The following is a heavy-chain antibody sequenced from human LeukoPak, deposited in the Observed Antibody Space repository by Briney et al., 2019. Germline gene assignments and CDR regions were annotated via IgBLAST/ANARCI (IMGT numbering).Heavy chain of an antibody. CDR2: IIPIFGTA. Sequence: SVKVSCKASGYTFASYAISWVRQAPGQGLEWMGGIIPIFGTANYAQKFQGRVTITADESTSTAYMELSSLRSEDTAVYYCAREEDNSSGYYWFDPWGQGTLVTVSS. D-gene: IGHD3-22*01. J-gene: IGHJ5*02. V-gene: IGHV1-69*13. CDR1: GYTFASYA. CDR3: AREEDNSSGYYWFDP.